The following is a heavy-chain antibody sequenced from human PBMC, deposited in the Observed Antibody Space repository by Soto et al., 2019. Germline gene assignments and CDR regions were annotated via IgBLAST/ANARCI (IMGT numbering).Heavy chain of an antibody. V-gene: IGHV3-48*02. CDR2: ISSSSSTI. Sequence: GGSLRLSCAASGFTFSSYSMNWVRQAPGKGLEWVSYISSSSSTIYYADSVKGRFTISRDNAKNSLYLQMNSLRDEDTAVYYCARNSGYYSEWVTNFDYWGQGTLVTVSS. CDR1: GFTFSSYS. CDR3: ARNSGYYSEWVTNFDY. D-gene: IGHD3-22*01. J-gene: IGHJ4*02.